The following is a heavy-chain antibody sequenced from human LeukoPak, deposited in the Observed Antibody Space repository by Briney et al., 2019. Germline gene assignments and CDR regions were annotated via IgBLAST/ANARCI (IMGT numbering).Heavy chain of an antibody. CDR3: ARDGSITMIVVVSFDY. V-gene: IGHV4-38-2*02. D-gene: IGHD3-22*01. J-gene: IGHJ4*02. CDR2: IYHSGST. CDR1: GYSISSGYY. Sequence: SETLSLTCTVSGYSISSGYYWGWIRQPPGKGLEGIGSIYHSGSTYYNPSLKSRVTISVDTSKKQFSLKLSSVTAADTAVYYCARDGSITMIVVVSFDYWGQGTLVTVSS.